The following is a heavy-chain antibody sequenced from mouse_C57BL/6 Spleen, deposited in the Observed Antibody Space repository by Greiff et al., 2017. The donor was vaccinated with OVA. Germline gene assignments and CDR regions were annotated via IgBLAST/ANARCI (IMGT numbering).Heavy chain of an antibody. D-gene: IGHD2-4*01. CDR2: INPSSGYT. CDR3: ARVIYYDYDEGMDY. V-gene: IGHV1-4*01. CDR1: GYTFTSYT. J-gene: IGHJ4*01. Sequence: VQLQQSGAELARPGASVKMSCKASGYTFTSYTMHWVKQRPGQGLEWIGYINPSSGYTKYNQKFKDKATLTADKSSSTAYMQLSSLTSEDSAVDYCARVIYYDYDEGMDYWGQGTSVTVSS.